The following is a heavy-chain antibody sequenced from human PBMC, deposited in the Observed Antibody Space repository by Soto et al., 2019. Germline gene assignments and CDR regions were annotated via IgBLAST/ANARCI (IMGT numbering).Heavy chain of an antibody. CDR3: ARDYQYYYDSSCPYDAFDI. V-gene: IGHV1-69*01. D-gene: IGHD3-22*01. Sequence: QVQLVQSGAEVKKPGSSVKVSCKASGGTFSSYAISWVRQAPGQGLEWMGGIIPIFGTANYAQKFQGRVTITADESTSTAYMELSSLRSEDTAVYYCARDYQYYYDSSCPYDAFDIWGQGTMVTVSS. CDR1: GGTFSSYA. CDR2: IIPIFGTA. J-gene: IGHJ3*02.